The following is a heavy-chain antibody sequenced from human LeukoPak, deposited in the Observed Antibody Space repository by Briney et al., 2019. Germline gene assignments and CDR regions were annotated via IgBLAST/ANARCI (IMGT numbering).Heavy chain of an antibody. V-gene: IGHV3-30*02. J-gene: IGHJ5*02. D-gene: IGHD4-17*01. CDR1: GFTFSSYG. Sequence: GGSLRLSCGASGFTFSSYGMHWVRQAPGKGLEWVAFIRYDGSNKYYADSVKGRFTISRDNSKNTLYLQMNSLRAEDTAVYYCAKDTGRGVTTDNWFDPWGQGTLVTVSS. CDR2: IRYDGSNK. CDR3: AKDTGRGVTTDNWFDP.